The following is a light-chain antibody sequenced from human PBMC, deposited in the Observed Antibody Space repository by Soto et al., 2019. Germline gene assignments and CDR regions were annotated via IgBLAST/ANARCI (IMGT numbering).Light chain of an antibody. CDR1: SSNVGSYKL. J-gene: IGLJ1*01. V-gene: IGLV2-23*02. CDR3: CSSGGSPADV. CDR2: EVN. Sequence: QSVLTQPASVSGSPGQSITISCTGTSSNVGSYKLVSWYQQHPGKAPNIMIFEVNKRPSGVSNRLSGSKSGNPASRTISGLKVEDGADYYCCSSGGSPADVFGTGTKVTVL.